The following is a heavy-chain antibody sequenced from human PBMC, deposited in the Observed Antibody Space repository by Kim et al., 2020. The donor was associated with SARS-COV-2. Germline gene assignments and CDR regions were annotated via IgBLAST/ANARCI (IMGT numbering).Heavy chain of an antibody. J-gene: IGHJ4*02. V-gene: IGHV1-3*01. CDR3: AREAVAGSFDY. Sequence: KTRHSQEFQGVCSITRDTSATTAYMELSGLVSEDTAVYYCAREAVAGSFDYWGQGTLVTVSS. CDR2: KT. D-gene: IGHD6-19*01.